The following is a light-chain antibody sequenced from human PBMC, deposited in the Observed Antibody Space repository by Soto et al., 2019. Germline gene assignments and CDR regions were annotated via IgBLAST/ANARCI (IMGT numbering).Light chain of an antibody. V-gene: IGKV3-20*01. CDR3: QQYDSVLPWT. Sequence: EIVLTQSPDTLSLSPGEIATLSCRASQNFGSTYLAGYQQKRGQAPRFLIYGASSRATGIPDRFSGSGSGTDCTLTISRLEPEYFAVYSCQQYDSVLPWTFGQGTRVEV. J-gene: IGKJ1*01. CDR1: QNFGSTY. CDR2: GAS.